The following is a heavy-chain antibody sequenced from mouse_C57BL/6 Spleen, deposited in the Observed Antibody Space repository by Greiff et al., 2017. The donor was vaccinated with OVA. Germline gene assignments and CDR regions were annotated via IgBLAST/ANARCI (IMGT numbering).Heavy chain of an antibody. J-gene: IGHJ2*01. CDR3: ARNPIDDGYYFDY. D-gene: IGHD2-3*01. CDR2: INPNNGGT. CDR1: GYTFTDYY. V-gene: IGHV1-26*01. Sequence: VQLQQSGPELVKPGASVKISCKASGYTFTDYYMNWVKQSHGKSLEWIGDINPNNGGTSYNQKFKGKATLTVDKSSSTAYMELRSLTSEDSAVYYCARNPIDDGYYFDYWGQGTTLTVSS.